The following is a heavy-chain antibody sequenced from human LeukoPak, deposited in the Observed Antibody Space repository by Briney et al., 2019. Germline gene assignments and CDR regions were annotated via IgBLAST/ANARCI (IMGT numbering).Heavy chain of an antibody. D-gene: IGHD3-10*01. CDR3: ARSRLRLDY. CDR2: INGDGSRP. CDR1: GFSFSSNW. V-gene: IGHV3-74*01. J-gene: IGHJ4*02. Sequence: GGSLRLSCEASGFSFSSNWMHWVRQVAGRGLVWVARINGDGSRPAYAASAEGRFSISRDNAKNTLYLQMNSLRAEDTAVYYCARSRLRLDYWGQGTLVTVSS.